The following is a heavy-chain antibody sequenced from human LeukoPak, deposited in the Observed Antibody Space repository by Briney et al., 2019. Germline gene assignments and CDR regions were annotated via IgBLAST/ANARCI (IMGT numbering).Heavy chain of an antibody. V-gene: IGHV5-51*01. J-gene: IGHJ4*02. CDR2: IYPGDSDT. CDR3: ARLFGGATVPLIDY. Sequence: GGSLQISCQGSGYPFTSYWIGWVRQLPGKGLEWMGIIYPGDSDTRYSPSFQGQVTISDDKSISTAYLQWSSLKASDTAMYYCARLFGGATVPLIDYWGQGTLVTVSS. D-gene: IGHD1-26*01. CDR1: GYPFTSYW.